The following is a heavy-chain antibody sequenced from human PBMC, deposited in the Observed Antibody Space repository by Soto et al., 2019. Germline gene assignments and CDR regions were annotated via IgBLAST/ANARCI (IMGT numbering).Heavy chain of an antibody. D-gene: IGHD3-22*01. CDR1: GGTFSTYA. J-gene: IGHJ4*02. CDR3: ARGVHYDSSGYYYFY. V-gene: IGHV1-69*13. Sequence: SVKVSCKASGGTFSTYAIDWVRQAPGQGLEWMGGIIPLFGTAKYAQNFQGRITITADESTNTAYMELRSLGSQDTAVYYCARGVHYDSSGYYYFYWGQGTLVTVSS. CDR2: IIPLFGTA.